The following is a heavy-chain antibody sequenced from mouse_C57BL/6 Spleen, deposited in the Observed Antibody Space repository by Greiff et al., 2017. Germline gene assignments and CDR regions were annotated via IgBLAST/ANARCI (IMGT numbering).Heavy chain of an antibody. D-gene: IGHD1-1*01. V-gene: IGHV1-69*01. J-gene: IGHJ3*01. CDR1: GYTFTSYW. CDR3: ARDYYGFAD. CDR2: IDPSDSYT. Sequence: QVQLQQPGAELVMPGASVKLSCKASGYTFTSYWMHWVKQRPGQGLEWIGEIDPSDSYTNYNQKFKGKSTLTVDKSSSTAYMQLSSLTSEDSAVYYCARDYYGFADWGQGTLVTVSA.